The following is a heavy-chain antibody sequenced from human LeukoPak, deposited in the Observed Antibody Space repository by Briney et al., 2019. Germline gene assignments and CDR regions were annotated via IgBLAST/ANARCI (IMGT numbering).Heavy chain of an antibody. D-gene: IGHD2/OR15-2a*01. CDR2: IIPIFGTA. CDR1: GGTFSSYA. J-gene: IGHJ4*02. CDR3: AMQLGQEVIHDY. V-gene: IGHV1-69*13. Sequence: SVKVSCKASGGTFSSYAISWVRQAPGQGLEWMGGIIPIFGTANYAQKFQGRVTITADESTSTAYMELSSLRSEDTAAYYCAMQLGQEVIHDYWGQGTLVTVSS.